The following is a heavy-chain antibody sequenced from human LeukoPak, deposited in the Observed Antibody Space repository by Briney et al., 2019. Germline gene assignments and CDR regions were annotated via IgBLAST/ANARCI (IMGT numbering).Heavy chain of an antibody. J-gene: IGHJ5*02. V-gene: IGHV5-51*01. CDR2: IYPGDSAT. CDR3: ARLPYCGGDCYPNWFDT. D-gene: IGHD2-21*02. Sequence: GESLRISCQGSGYSFTNYWIGWVRQMPAKGLDLMGVIYPGDSATRYSPSFQGQVAISVDKSIRTAYLQWSSLKASDIAMYYCARLPYCGGDCYPNWFDTWGQGTLVTVSS. CDR1: GYSFTNYW.